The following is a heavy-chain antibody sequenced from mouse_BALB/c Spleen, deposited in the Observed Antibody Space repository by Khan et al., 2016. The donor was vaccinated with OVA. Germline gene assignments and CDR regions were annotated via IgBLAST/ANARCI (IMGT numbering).Heavy chain of an antibody. J-gene: IGHJ4*01. Sequence: QVQLKESGPGLVAPSQSLSITCTVSGFSLTDFGVHWVRQPPGKGLEWLVLIWSDGTTTYNSDLKSRLSISKDTSKSQVFLKMNRLQTDDTSMYYCARNAYPYAMDYWGQGTSVTVSS. V-gene: IGHV2-6*02. CDR1: GFSLTDFG. CDR3: ARNAYPYAMDY. CDR2: IWSDGTT.